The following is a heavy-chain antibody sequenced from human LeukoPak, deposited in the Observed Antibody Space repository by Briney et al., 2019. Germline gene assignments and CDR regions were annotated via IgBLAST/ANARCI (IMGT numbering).Heavy chain of an antibody. D-gene: IGHD6-13*01. CDR1: GYTFTDYY. CDR2: MNPNSGNT. V-gene: IGHV1-8*02. J-gene: IGHJ4*02. Sequence: ASVKVSCKASGYTFTDYYVHWVRQATGQGLEWMGWMNPNSGNTGYAQKFQGRVTMTRNTSISTAYMELSSLRSEDTAVYYCARGKAQQRGGDYWGQGTLVTVSS. CDR3: ARGKAQQRGGDY.